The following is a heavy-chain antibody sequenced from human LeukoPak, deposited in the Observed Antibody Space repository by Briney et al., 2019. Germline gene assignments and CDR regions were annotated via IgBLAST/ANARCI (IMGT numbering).Heavy chain of an antibody. CDR3: ARMICGGGGSCYYDY. CDR2: INHSGST. D-gene: IGHD2-15*01. CDR1: GGSFSGYY. Sequence: SETLSLTCAVYGGSFSGYYGSWIRQPPGKGLEWIGEINHSGSTNYNPSLKSRVTISVDTSKNQFSLKLSSVTAADTAVYYCARMICGGGGSCYYDYWGQGTLVTVSS. V-gene: IGHV4-34*01. J-gene: IGHJ4*02.